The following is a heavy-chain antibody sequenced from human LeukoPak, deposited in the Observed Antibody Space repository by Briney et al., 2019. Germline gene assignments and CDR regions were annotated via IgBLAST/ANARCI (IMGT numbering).Heavy chain of an antibody. J-gene: IGHJ4*02. Sequence: GGSLRLSCGASGFTFSTYTMNWVRQAPGKGLEWVSSISSGSSYIYYADSVKGRFTISRDNAKNSLYPQMNSLRAEDTAVYYCARAAYGSGPTDYWGQGTLVTVSS. V-gene: IGHV3-21*01. CDR1: GFTFSTYT. CDR2: ISSGSSYI. D-gene: IGHD3-10*01. CDR3: ARAAYGSGPTDY.